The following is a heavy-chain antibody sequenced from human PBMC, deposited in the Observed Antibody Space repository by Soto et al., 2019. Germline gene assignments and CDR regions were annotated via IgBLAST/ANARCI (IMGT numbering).Heavy chain of an antibody. V-gene: IGHV3-33*01. CDR2: IWYDGSNK. CDR3: ARNQYSSDWYPGYFYDMDV. D-gene: IGHD6-19*01. CDR1: GFTFSSYG. J-gene: IGHJ6*02. Sequence: QVQLVESGGGVVQPGRSLRLSCAASGFTFSSYGMHWVRQAPGKGPEWVAVIWYDGSNKYYADSVKGRFTISRDNSKNTLYLQMNSLRAEDTAVYYCARNQYSSDWYPGYFYDMDVWGQGTTVTVSS.